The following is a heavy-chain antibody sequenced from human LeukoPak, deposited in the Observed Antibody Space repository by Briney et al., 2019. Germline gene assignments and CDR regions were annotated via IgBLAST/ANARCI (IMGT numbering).Heavy chain of an antibody. J-gene: IGHJ4*02. CDR1: GFTFSSYW. CDR3: ARAAHDSSSWYPVTRYFDY. CDR2: IKQDGSEK. D-gene: IGHD6-13*01. V-gene: IGHV3-7*01. Sequence: GGSLRLSCAASGFTFSSYWMSWVRQAPGKGLEWVANIKQDGSEKYYVDSVKGRFTISRDNAKNSLYLQMNSLRAEDTAVYYCARAAHDSSSWYPVTRYFDYWGQGTLVTVSS.